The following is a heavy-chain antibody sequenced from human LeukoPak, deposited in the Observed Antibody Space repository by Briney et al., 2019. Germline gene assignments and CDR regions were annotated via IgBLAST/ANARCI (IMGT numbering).Heavy chain of an antibody. CDR1: GLAFSAYK. V-gene: IGHV3-74*01. Sequence: GGSMRLSCAASGLAFSAYKMHWVRQAPRKGLVWVSRISTDGYTTDYADFVQGRFTASRDNTKNTWSLEMNSLRAEDTAVYYCVVGGSPGYWGQGTLVAVSS. CDR2: ISTDGYTT. CDR3: VVGGSPGY. D-gene: IGHD2-15*01. J-gene: IGHJ4*02.